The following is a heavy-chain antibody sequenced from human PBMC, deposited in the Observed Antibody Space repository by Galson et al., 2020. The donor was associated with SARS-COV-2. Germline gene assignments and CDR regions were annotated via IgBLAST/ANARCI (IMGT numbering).Heavy chain of an antibody. CDR3: TREASVTFRYFAL. Sequence: SETLSLTCTVSGDSIGSTCYFWGWIRQPPGKGLEWIGSIFYSGNIYYNPSLKSRVTMSVDTSKNQFSLSLSSVTAADTAVYYCTREASVTFRYFALWGRGTLVSVSS. CDR2: IFYSGNI. CDR1: GDSIGSTCYF. D-gene: IGHD4-17*01. J-gene: IGHJ2*01. V-gene: IGHV4-39*07.